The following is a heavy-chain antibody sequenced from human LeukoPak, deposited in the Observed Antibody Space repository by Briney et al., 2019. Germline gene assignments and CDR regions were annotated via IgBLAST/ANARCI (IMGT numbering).Heavy chain of an antibody. V-gene: IGHV4-34*01. Sequence: SETLSLTCAVYGGSFSGYYWSWIRQPPGKGLEWIGVINHSGSTNYNPSLKSRVTISVDTSKHQFSPKLSSVTAADTPVFYCERQGSVRSGLYYHFGGQGTLVTVSS. CDR3: ERQGSVRSGLYYHF. CDR1: GGSFSGYY. D-gene: IGHD5-12*01. J-gene: IGHJ4*02. CDR2: INHSGST.